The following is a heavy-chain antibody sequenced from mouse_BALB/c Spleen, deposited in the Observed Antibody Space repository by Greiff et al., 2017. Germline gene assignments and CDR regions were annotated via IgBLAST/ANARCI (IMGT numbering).Heavy chain of an antibody. CDR2: ISSGGGST. V-gene: IGHV5-12-1*01. J-gene: IGHJ2*01. D-gene: IGHD2-1*01. CDR1: GFAFSSYD. CDR3: AREGDGNYGRGYFDY. Sequence: EVKLMESGGGLVKPGGSLKLSCAASGFAFSSYDMSWVRQTPEKRLEWVAYISSGGGSTYYPDTVKGRFTISRDNAKNTLYLQMSSLKSEDTAMYYCAREGDGNYGRGYFDYWGQGTTLTVSS.